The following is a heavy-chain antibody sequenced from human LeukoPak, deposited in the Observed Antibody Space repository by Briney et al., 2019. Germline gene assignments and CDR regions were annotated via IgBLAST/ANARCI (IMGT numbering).Heavy chain of an antibody. CDR1: GGSFSGYY. Sequence: SETLSLTCAVYGGSFSGYYWSWIRQPPGKGLEWIGEINHSGSTNYNPSLKSRVTISVDTSKNQFSLKLSSVTAADTAVYYCARDSGYCSSTSCYSWFDPWGQGTLVTVSS. V-gene: IGHV4-34*01. D-gene: IGHD2-2*02. CDR3: ARDSGYCSSTSCYSWFDP. CDR2: INHSGST. J-gene: IGHJ5*02.